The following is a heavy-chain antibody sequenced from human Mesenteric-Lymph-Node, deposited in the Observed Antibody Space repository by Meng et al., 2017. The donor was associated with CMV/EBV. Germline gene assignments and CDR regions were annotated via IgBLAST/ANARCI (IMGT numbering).Heavy chain of an antibody. D-gene: IGHD1-26*01. CDR2: INDIGST. CDR3: ARLGATKGRLNALDI. V-gene: IGHV4-34*01. CDR1: GGSFSGYY. Sequence: SETLSLTCAVYGGSFSGYYCSWIRQPPGKGLEWIGEINDIGSTNYNPSLKSRATISVDTSKNQFSLRLCSVTAADTAVYYCARLGATKGRLNALDIWDQGTMVTVSS. J-gene: IGHJ3*02.